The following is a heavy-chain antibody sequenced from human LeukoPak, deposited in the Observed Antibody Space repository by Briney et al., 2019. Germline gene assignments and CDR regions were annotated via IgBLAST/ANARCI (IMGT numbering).Heavy chain of an antibody. V-gene: IGHV1-18*01. CDR3: ARDLGSGWSNWYFDL. CDR1: GYTFTSYG. Sequence: GASVKVSCKASGYTFTSYGISWVRQAPGQGLEWMGWISAYNGNTNYAQKLQGRVTTTTDTSTSTAYMELRSLRSDDTAVYYCARDLGSGWSNWYFDLWGRGTLVTVSS. CDR2: ISAYNGNT. J-gene: IGHJ2*01. D-gene: IGHD6-19*01.